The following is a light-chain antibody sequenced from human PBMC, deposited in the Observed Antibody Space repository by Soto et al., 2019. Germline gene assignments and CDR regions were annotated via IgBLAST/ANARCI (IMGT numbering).Light chain of an antibody. J-gene: IGKJ1*01. CDR3: QQYNSYSLWT. Sequence: DIQTTQSPSTLSASVGDRVTITCRASQSISSWLAWYQQKPGKAPKLLIYDASSLESGVSSRFSGSGSGTEFTLTISSLQPDDFATYYCQQYNSYSLWTFGQGTKVDIK. CDR1: QSISSW. CDR2: DAS. V-gene: IGKV1-5*01.